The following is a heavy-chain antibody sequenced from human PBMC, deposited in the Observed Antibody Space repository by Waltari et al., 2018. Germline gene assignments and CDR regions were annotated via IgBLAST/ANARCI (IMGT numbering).Heavy chain of an antibody. CDR3: AKEGKLRFLEWLEGRGYGMDV. J-gene: IGHJ6*02. CDR2: ISGSGGST. Sequence: SGFTVSSNYMSWVRQAPGKGLEWVSAISGSGGSTYYADSVKGRFTISRDNSKNTLYLQMNSLRAEDTAVYYCAKEGKLRFLEWLEGRGYGMDVWGQGTTVTVSS. V-gene: IGHV3-23*01. CDR1: GFTVSSNY. D-gene: IGHD3-3*01.